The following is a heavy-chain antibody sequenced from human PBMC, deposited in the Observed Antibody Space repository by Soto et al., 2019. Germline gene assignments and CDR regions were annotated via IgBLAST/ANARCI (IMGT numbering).Heavy chain of an antibody. V-gene: IGHV1-2*02. CDR1: GYTFTAYY. CDR3: AAMVITPLYYYYGADV. CDR2: INPNTGGT. Sequence: ASVKVSCKASGYTFTAYYIHWVRQAPGQGLEWMGWINPNTGGTNYAQNFQGRVTMTRDTSVSTAFMELSRLRSDDTTLYYCAAMVITPLYYYYGADVRGEGTTVTV. J-gene: IGHJ6*02. D-gene: IGHD3-22*01.